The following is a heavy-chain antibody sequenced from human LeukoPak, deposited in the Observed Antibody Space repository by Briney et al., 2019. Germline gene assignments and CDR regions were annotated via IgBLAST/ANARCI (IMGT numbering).Heavy chain of an antibody. CDR2: IYSGGTT. CDR3: AKDVNAIEV. V-gene: IGHV3-53*01. D-gene: IGHD2-15*01. CDR1: GFTVSNNY. Sequence: PGGSLRLSCAASGFTVSNNYMSWVRQAPGKGLEWVSVIYSGGTTYYADSVKGQFTISRDNSKNTVYLQMNSLRAEDTAVYYCAKDVNAIEVWGQGTTVTVSS. J-gene: IGHJ6*02.